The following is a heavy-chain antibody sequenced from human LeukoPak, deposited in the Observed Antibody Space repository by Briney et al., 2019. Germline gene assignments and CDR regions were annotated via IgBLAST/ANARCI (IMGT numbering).Heavy chain of an antibody. CDR2: ISSSSSTI. V-gene: IGHV3-48*04. CDR3: ARIKWFGELWGDFDY. CDR1: GFTVSSNY. Sequence: GGSLRLSCAASGFTVSSNYMSWVRQAPGKGLEWVSYISSSSSTIYYADSVKGRFTISRDNAKNSLYLQMNSLRAEDTAVYYCARIKWFGELWGDFDYWGQGTLVTVSS. D-gene: IGHD3-10*01. J-gene: IGHJ4*02.